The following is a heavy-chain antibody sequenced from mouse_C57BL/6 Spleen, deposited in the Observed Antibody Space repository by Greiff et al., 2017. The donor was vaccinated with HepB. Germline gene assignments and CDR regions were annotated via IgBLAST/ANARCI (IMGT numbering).Heavy chain of an antibody. CDR1: GFTFSSYA. Sequence: EVNLVESGGGLVKPGGSLKLSCAASGFTFSSYAMSWVRQTPEKRLEWVATISDGGSYTYYPDNVKGRFTISRDNAKNNLYLQMRHLKSEDTAMYYCARVYEAMDYWGQGTSVTVSS. CDR3: ARVYEAMDY. J-gene: IGHJ4*01. D-gene: IGHD1-3*01. V-gene: IGHV5-4*03. CDR2: ISDGGSYT.